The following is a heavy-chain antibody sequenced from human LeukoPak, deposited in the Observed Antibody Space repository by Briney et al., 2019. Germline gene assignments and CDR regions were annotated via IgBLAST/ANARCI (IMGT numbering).Heavy chain of an antibody. CDR3: ARGDTAMNHYYYYMDV. Sequence: ASVKVSCKASGGTFSSYAISGVRQAPGQGLEWVGGIIPIFGTANYAQKFQGRVTITADESTSTAYMELSSLRSEDTAVYYCARGDTAMNHYYYYMDVWGKGTTVTVSS. CDR1: GGTFSSYA. CDR2: IIPIFGTA. D-gene: IGHD5-18*01. J-gene: IGHJ6*03. V-gene: IGHV1-69*13.